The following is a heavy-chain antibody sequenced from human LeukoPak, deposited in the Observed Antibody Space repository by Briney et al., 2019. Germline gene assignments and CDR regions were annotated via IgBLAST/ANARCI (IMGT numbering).Heavy chain of an antibody. Sequence: GGSLRLSCAASGFTFSNASMSWVRQAPGKGLEWVARIKSKTDGGTTDYSATVKVTFTSSRDDTKNTLYLKMNSLKNKDTAVYYCTTTYDSSGYYYGFDYWGQGTLVTVSS. CDR1: GFTFSNAS. D-gene: IGHD3-22*01. V-gene: IGHV3-15*01. CDR2: IKSKTDGGTT. CDR3: TTTYDSSGYYYGFDY. J-gene: IGHJ4*02.